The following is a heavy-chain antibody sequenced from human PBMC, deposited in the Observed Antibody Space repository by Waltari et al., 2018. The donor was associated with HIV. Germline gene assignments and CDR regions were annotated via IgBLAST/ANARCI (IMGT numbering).Heavy chain of an antibody. V-gene: IGHV3-30-3*01. CDR1: RSIFSGYA. Sequence: QVQLVESGGGVVRPGRSLRLSCAAPRSIFSGYAMLWFRQPPGKGLEWGAVIAYDGTKKYYAESVRGRLTISRDNSENTLYLEMNSLKPDDTAVYYCARDGPAPKNIYHYYGMDVWGQGTTVTVSS. CDR3: ARDGPAPKNIYHYYGMDV. CDR2: IAYDGTKK. D-gene: IGHD2-2*01. J-gene: IGHJ6*02.